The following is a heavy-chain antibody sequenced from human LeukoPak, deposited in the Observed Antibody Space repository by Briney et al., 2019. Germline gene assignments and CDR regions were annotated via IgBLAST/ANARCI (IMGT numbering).Heavy chain of an antibody. CDR1: GPTFSNYA. J-gene: IGHJ5*02. CDR3: ARDVGTSSNWYDP. Sequence: PGGSLRLSCAVSGPTFSNYAMSWVRQAPGKGLEWVSLIGGSGVNTFYADSVKGRFTISRDNSKNTLFLQMNSLRAEDTAVYYCARDVGTSSNWYDPWGQGTLVTVSS. CDR2: IGGSGVNT. V-gene: IGHV3-23*01. D-gene: IGHD6-6*01.